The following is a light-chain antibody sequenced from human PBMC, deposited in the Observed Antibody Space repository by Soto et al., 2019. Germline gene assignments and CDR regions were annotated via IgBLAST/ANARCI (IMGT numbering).Light chain of an antibody. J-gene: IGKJ4*01. CDR3: QQYYTTPLLT. V-gene: IGKV4-1*01. CDR2: WAS. CDR1: QSILYSSKNKNY. Sequence: DIVMTQSPDSLAVSLGERATINCKSNQSILYSSKNKNYLAWYQQKPGQPPKLLIYWASTRESGVPDRFSGSGSATDFTLTISNLQAEDVAVYYCQQYYTTPLLTFGGGTKVEIK.